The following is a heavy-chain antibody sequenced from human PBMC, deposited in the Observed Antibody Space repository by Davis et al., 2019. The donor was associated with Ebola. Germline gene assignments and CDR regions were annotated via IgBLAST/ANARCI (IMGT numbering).Heavy chain of an antibody. J-gene: IGHJ4*02. CDR3: ARPKVVDYYDSSGYYAY. V-gene: IGHV1-3*01. CDR2: INAGNGNT. Sequence: ASVKVSCKASGYTFTSYAMHWVRQAPGQRLEWMGWINAGNGNTKYSQKFQGRVTITRDTSASTAYMELSRLRSEDTAVYYCARPKVVDYYDSSGYYAYWGQGTLVTVSS. CDR1: GYTFTSYA. D-gene: IGHD3-22*01.